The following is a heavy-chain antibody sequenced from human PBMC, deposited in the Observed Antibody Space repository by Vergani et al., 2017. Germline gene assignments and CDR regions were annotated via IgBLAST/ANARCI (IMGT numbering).Heavy chain of an antibody. D-gene: IGHD1-26*01. CDR2: IDSDGSST. CDR1: GFSFNTFW. V-gene: IGHV3-74*03. J-gene: IGHJ6*03. CDR3: ARDGWELLDYFYYMDV. Sequence: EVRLVESGGGLVQPGGSLRLSCAASGFSFNTFWMHWVRQAPGKGLVWVSRIDSDGSSTTYADPVRGRFTISRDNAKNTLYLQMDSLRAEDTAVYYCARDGWELLDYFYYMDVWGKGTTVTVSS.